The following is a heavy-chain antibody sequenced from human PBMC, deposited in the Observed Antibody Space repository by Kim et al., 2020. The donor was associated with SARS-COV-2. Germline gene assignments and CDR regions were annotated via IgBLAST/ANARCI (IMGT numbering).Heavy chain of an antibody. CDR1: GYTFTSYY. CDR2: INPSGGST. J-gene: IGHJ4*02. V-gene: IGHV1-46*01. CDR3: ARAFVIAARLHQLTFDY. D-gene: IGHD6-6*01. Sequence: ASVKVSCKASGYTFTSYYMHWVRQAPGQGLEWMGIINPSGGSTSYAQKFQGRVTMTRDTSTSTVYMELSSLRSEDTAVYYCARAFVIAARLHQLTFDYWGQGTLVTVSS.